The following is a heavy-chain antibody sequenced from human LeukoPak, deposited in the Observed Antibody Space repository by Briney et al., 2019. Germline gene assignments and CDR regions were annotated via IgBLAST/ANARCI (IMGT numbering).Heavy chain of an antibody. V-gene: IGHV3-33*06. CDR3: AKVYCDVRCSPVCFFDS. CDR2: IWYDGNEK. CDR1: GFTFSNYG. D-gene: IGHD3-10*02. Sequence: PGGSLRLSCAASGFTFSNYGMHWVRQAPGKGLEWVAVIWYDGNEKYYVDSVKGRFTISRDNSMNTLYLQVNSLRAEDTAVYYCAKVYCDVRCSPVCFFDSWGQGTLVTVSS. J-gene: IGHJ4*02.